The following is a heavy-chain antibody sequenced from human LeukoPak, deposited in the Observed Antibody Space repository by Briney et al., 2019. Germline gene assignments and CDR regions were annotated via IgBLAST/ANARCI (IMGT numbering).Heavy chain of an antibody. J-gene: IGHJ4*02. V-gene: IGHV3-11*01. CDR2: ISSSGSTT. CDR1: GFTFSDYY. CDR3: ARELAAAGIFDY. D-gene: IGHD6-13*01. Sequence: GASLRLSCAASGFTFSDYYMSWIRQAPGKGLEWVSYISSSGSTTYYADSVKGRFTISRDNAKNSLYLQMNSPRAEDTAVYYCARELAAAGIFDYWGQGTLVTVSS.